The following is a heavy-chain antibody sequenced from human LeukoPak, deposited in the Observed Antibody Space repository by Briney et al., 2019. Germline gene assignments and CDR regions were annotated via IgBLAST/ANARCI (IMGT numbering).Heavy chain of an antibody. J-gene: IGHJ5*02. V-gene: IGHV1-18*01. CDR2: VSAYNGNT. CDR3: AREYIVVVPAAIKNWFDP. D-gene: IGHD2-2*01. CDR1: GYTFTSYG. Sequence: ASVKVSCKASGYTFTSYGISWVRQAPGQGLEWMGWVSAYNGNTNYAQKLQGRVTMTTDTSTSTAYMELRSLRPDDTAVYYCAREYIVVVPAAIKNWFDPWGQGTLVTVSS.